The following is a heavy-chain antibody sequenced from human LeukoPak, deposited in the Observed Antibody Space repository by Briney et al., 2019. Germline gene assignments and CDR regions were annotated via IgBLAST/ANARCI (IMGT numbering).Heavy chain of an antibody. CDR1: GGSFSDYS. Sequence: GASVTVSCKASGGSFSDYSISWVRQAPGQGLEWMGRIIAILDTAHYAQKLQGRFTITADKSTTTVYMELSSLRSDDTAVYYCVRSGYDYDWFDPWGQGTLVTVSS. CDR2: IIAILDTA. D-gene: IGHD5-12*01. CDR3: VRSGYDYDWFDP. J-gene: IGHJ5*02. V-gene: IGHV1-69*08.